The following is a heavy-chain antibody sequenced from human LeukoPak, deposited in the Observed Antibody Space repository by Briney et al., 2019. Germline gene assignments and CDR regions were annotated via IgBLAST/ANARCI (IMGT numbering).Heavy chain of an antibody. CDR2: ISSSSSYI. V-gene: IGHV3-21*01. CDR3: ARDYTMIRYYFDY. Sequence: PGRSLRLSCAASGFTFSSYSMDWVLQAPGKGLEWVSSISSSSSYIYYADSVKGRFTISRDNAKNSLYLQMNSLRAEDTAVYYCARDYTMIRYYFDYWGQGTLVTVSS. J-gene: IGHJ4*02. D-gene: IGHD3-22*01. CDR1: GFTFSSYS.